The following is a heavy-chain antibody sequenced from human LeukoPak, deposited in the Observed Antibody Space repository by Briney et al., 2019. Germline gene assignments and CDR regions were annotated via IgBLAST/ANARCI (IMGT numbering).Heavy chain of an antibody. CDR2: ISSSSSYI. J-gene: IGHJ3*02. V-gene: IGHV3-21*01. CDR3: AREYDDFWSGPSAFDI. Sequence: GGSLRLSCAASGFTFSSYSMNWVRQAPGKGLEWVSSISSSSSYIYYADSVKGRLTISRDNAKNSLYLQMNSLRAEDTAVYYCAREYDDFWSGPSAFDIWGQGTMVTVSS. CDR1: GFTFSSYS. D-gene: IGHD3-3*01.